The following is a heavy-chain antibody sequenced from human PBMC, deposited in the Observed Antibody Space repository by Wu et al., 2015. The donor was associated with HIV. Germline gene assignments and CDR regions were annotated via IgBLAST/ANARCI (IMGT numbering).Heavy chain of an antibody. CDR1: GYSFYRLL. J-gene: IGHJ4*02. V-gene: IGHV1-2*02. D-gene: IGHD5-24*01. CDR3: ASGIQSGGANY. CDR2: LNPRTGAT. Sequence: QVQLVQSGAEVKRPGASVRISCKTSGYSFYRLLFYTGCDRSLDKGLSFVGRLNPRTGATDFAQIFQGRVTVTRDTSTSTAYMEFYGLRPEDTAVYYCASGIQSGGANYWGQGTLVTVSS.